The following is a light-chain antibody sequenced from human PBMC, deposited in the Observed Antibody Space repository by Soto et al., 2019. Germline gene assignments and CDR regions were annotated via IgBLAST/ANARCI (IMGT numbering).Light chain of an antibody. J-gene: IGLJ2*01. Sequence: QLVLTQPASVSGSPGQSITISCTGTSSDIGGYNYVSWYQQHPGKAPKLMIYDVTDRPSGVSNRFSGSKSGNTASLTISGLQPEDEADYYCSSYTTSSTVVFGGGTKVTVL. CDR1: SSDIGGYNY. CDR2: DVT. V-gene: IGLV2-14*01. CDR3: SSYTTSSTVV.